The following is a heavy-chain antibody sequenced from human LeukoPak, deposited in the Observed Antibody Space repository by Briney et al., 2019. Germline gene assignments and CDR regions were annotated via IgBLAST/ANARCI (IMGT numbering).Heavy chain of an antibody. D-gene: IGHD6-13*01. J-gene: IGHJ4*02. V-gene: IGHV4-38-2*02. CDR3: ATGVHGITAAGDYYFDY. CDR2: IYDIGTT. CDR1: GSSIGSGFY. Sequence: PSETLSLTCTVSGSSIGSGFYWGWIRQPPGKGLEWIGYIYDIGTTNYNPSLKTRVTMSVDTSNNQFSLKLSSVTAADTAVYYCATGVHGITAAGDYYFDYWGQGTLVTVSS.